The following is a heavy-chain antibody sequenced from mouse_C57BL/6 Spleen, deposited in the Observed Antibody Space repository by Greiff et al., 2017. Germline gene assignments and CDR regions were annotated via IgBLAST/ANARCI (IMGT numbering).Heavy chain of an antibody. Sequence: QVQLQEPGAELVRPGSSVKLSCKASGYTFTSYWMHWVKQRPIQGLEWIGNIDPSDSETHYNQKFKDKATLTVDKSSSTAYMQLSSLTSEDSAVYDGTGSSYDYAMDYWGQGTSVTVSS. CDR3: TGSSYDYAMDY. V-gene: IGHV1-52*01. CDR1: GYTFTSYW. D-gene: IGHD1-1*01. J-gene: IGHJ4*01. CDR2: IDPSDSET.